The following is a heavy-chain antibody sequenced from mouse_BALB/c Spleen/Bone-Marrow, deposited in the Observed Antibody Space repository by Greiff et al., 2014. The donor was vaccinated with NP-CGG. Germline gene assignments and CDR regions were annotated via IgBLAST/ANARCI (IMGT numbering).Heavy chain of an antibody. CDR2: IYPGNSDT. CDR3: TRYYYRFSAWFAY. D-gene: IGHD2-14*01. J-gene: IGHJ3*01. Sequence: EVQLQQSGTVLARPGASAKMSCKASGYTFTSYWMHWVKQRPGQGLEWIGAIYPGNSDTSYNQKFKGKAKLTAVTSTSTAYMELSSLTNEDSAVYYCTRYYYRFSAWFAYWGQGTLVTVSA. V-gene: IGHV1-5*01. CDR1: GYTFTSYW.